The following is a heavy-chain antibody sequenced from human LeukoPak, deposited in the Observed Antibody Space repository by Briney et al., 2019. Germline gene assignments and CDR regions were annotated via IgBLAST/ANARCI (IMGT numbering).Heavy chain of an antibody. V-gene: IGHV4-39*07. J-gene: IGHJ3*02. CDR3: ARDSSEIAARPEAFDI. CDR2: IYYSGTT. D-gene: IGHD6-6*01. Sequence: SETLSLTCTVSGGSISSSSYYWGWIRQPPGKGLEWIGSIYYSGTTYYNPSLKSRVTISVDASKNQFSLKLSSATAADTAVYYCARDSSEIAARPEAFDIWGQGTMVTVSS. CDR1: GGSISSSSYY.